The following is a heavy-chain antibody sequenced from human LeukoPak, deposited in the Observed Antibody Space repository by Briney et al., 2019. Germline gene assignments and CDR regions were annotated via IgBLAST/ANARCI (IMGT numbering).Heavy chain of an antibody. CDR2: ISSRGGST. V-gene: IGHV3-23*01. J-gene: IGHJ6*03. CDR3: AREAPKLGYCSGGSCQYYYYMGV. D-gene: IGHD2-15*01. Sequence: PRGSLRLSCAASGFTFTSYAMSWVRQTPGKGLEWVSAISSRGGSTYYADSVKGRFTISRDNAKNSLYLQMNSLRAEDTAVYYCAREAPKLGYCSGGSCQYYYYMGVWGKGTTVTISS. CDR1: GFTFTSYA.